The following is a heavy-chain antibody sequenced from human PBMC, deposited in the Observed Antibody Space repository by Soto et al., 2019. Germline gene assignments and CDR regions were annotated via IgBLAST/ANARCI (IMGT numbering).Heavy chain of an antibody. CDR1: GYTFTSYG. V-gene: IGHV1-18*01. J-gene: IGHJ4*02. CDR3: ARVYNWNYDGGFDY. D-gene: IGHD1-7*01. Sequence: ASVKVSCKASGYTFTSYGISWVRQAPGQGLEWMGWISAYNGNTNYAQKLQGRVTMTTDTSTSTAYMELRSLRSDDTAVYYCARVYNWNYDGGFDYWGQGTLVTVSS. CDR2: ISAYNGNT.